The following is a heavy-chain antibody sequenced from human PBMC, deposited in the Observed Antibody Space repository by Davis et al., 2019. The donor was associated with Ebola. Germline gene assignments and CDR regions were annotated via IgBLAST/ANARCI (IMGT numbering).Heavy chain of an antibody. D-gene: IGHD1-26*01. Sequence: GESLKIPCAASGFTFSSYGMHWVRQAPGKGLEWVAVISYDGSNKYYADSVKGRFTISRDNSKNTLYLQMNSLRAEDTAVYYCARDRGEWELLGGMDVWGKGTTVTVSS. J-gene: IGHJ6*04. V-gene: IGHV3-30*03. CDR3: ARDRGEWELLGGMDV. CDR2: ISYDGSNK. CDR1: GFTFSSYG.